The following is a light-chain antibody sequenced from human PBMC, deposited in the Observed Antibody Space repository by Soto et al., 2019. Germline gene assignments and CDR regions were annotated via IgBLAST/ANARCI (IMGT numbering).Light chain of an antibody. Sequence: DIVMTQSPASLAVSLGERATINCKSSQSLLFSSNNKNYLAWYQQKPGQPPKLLIYWASTRESGVPDRFSGSGSGTDFTLTISSLQAEDVAVYYCQQYYSTPYTFGQGTKLEIK. CDR1: QSLLFSSNNKNY. V-gene: IGKV4-1*01. CDR3: QQYYSTPYT. J-gene: IGKJ2*01. CDR2: WAS.